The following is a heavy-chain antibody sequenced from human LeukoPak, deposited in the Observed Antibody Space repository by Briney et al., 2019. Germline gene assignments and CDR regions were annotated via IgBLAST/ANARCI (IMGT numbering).Heavy chain of an antibody. CDR2: IYYSGST. CDR1: GGSISSYY. V-gene: IGHV4-59*08. J-gene: IGHJ4*02. Sequence: PSETLSLTCTVSGGSISSYYWSWIRQPPGKGLEWIGYIYYSGSTNYNPSLKSRVTISVDTSKNQFSLKLSSVTAADTAVYYCARHSYHIVVVTAIGEIDYWGQGTLVTVSS. CDR3: ARHSYHIVVVTAIGEIDY. D-gene: IGHD2-21*02.